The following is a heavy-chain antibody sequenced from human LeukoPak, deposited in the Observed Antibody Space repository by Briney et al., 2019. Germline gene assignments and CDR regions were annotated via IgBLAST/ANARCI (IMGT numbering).Heavy chain of an antibody. J-gene: IGHJ5*02. CDR3: ARRTDSGSYNWFDH. V-gene: IGHV4-4*07. Sequence: SETLSLTCTVSGVSISTYHRNSIRHPAGRRQGWSGRIQNSDTNYNPSLKSRVFLSVDTSKKQFSLKRSSVTAADTAVYYFARRTDSGSYNWFDHWGQGTLVTVSS. D-gene: IGHD1-26*01. CDR1: GVSISTYH. CDR2: IQNSDT.